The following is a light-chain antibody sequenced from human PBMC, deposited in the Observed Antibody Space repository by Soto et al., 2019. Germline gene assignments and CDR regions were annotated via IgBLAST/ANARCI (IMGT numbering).Light chain of an antibody. J-gene: IGLJ2*01. CDR2: QDS. CDR3: QSYGSSLSGSNV. Sequence: SYELTQPPSVSVSPGQTASITCSGDKLGDKYACWYQQKPGQSPVLVIYQDSKRPSGIPERFSGSNSGNTATLTISGTQAMDEADYYCQSYGSSLSGSNVFGGGTKLTVL. V-gene: IGLV3-1*01. CDR1: KLGDKY.